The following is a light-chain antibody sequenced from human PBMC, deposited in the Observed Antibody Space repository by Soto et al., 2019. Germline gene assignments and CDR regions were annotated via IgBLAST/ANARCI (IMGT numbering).Light chain of an antibody. Sequence: QLVLTQSPSASASLGASVKLTCTLSSGHSNYAIAWHQQQPEKGPRFLMNLNSDGSHSKGDGIPDRFSVSFSGAERYLTISSLQSEDEADYYCQTWGTPYVVFGGGTKLTVL. CDR3: QTWGTPYVV. V-gene: IGLV4-69*02. CDR1: SGHSNYA. J-gene: IGLJ2*01. CDR2: LNSDGSH.